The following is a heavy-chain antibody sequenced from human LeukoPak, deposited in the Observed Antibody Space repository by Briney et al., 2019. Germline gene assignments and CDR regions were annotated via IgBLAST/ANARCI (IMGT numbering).Heavy chain of an antibody. J-gene: IGHJ6*02. CDR3: ARGPYSSHDYLSFYYYKGLDV. D-gene: IGHD3-16*01. CDR2: IYYSGSA. CDR1: GDSVSSGGYC. Sequence: SETLSLTCTVSGDSVSSGGYCWSWIRQPPGRGLEWLGYIYYSGSASYNPSLKIRVTLSVDTSRNQFSLKMTSMTAADTAVYYCARGPYSSHDYLSFYYYKGLDVWGRGTTVTVSS. V-gene: IGHV4-30-2*01.